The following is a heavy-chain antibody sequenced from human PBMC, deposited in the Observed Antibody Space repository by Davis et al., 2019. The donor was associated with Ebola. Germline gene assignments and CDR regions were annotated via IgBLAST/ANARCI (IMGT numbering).Heavy chain of an antibody. CDR2: INAGNGNT. D-gene: IGHD1-1*01. V-gene: IGHV1-3*01. CDR1: GYTFTSYA. J-gene: IGHJ2*01. Sequence: ASVKVSCKASGYTFTSYAMHWVRQAPGQRLEWMGWINAGNGNTKYSQKFQGRVTITRDTSASTAYMELSSLRSEDTAVYYCARDAARYVADWYFDLWGRGTLVTVSS. CDR3: ARDAARYVADWYFDL.